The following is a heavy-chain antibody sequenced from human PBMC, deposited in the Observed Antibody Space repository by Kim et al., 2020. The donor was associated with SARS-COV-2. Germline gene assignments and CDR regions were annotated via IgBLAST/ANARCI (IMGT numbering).Heavy chain of an antibody. J-gene: IGHJ6*02. Sequence: GGSLRLSCAASGFTFSSYWMSWVRQAPGKGLEWVANIKQDGSEKYYVDSVKGRFTISRDNAKNSLYLQMNSLRAEDTAVYYCARDPPTSYYDILTGSNYYYGMDVWGQGTTVTVSS. D-gene: IGHD3-9*01. CDR1: GFTFSSYW. V-gene: IGHV3-7*03. CDR2: IKQDGSEK. CDR3: ARDPPTSYYDILTGSNYYYGMDV.